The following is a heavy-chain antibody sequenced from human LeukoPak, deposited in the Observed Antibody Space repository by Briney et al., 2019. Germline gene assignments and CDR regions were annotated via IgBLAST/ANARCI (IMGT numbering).Heavy chain of an antibody. CDR2: MSYSGST. V-gene: IGHV4-39*01. J-gene: IGHJ2*01. CDR1: GGSISSSSWY. CDR3: ARRVSRGYFDL. Sequence: SSETLSLTCTVSGGSISSSSWYWGWIRQPPGKGLEWIGSMSYSGSTYDNPSLKSRVTKSVDTSKNQFSLKLSFVTAADTAVYYCARRVSRGYFDLWGRGTLVTVSS.